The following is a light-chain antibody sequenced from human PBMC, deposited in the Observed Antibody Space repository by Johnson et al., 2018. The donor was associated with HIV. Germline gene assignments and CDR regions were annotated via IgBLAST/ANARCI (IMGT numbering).Light chain of an antibody. CDR2: DYN. J-gene: IGLJ1*01. CDR3: GTWASSLIACYF. Sequence: QSVLTQPPSVSAAPGQKVTISCSGSSSNIGNNYVSWYQQLPGTAPKLLIYDYNNRPSGIPDRFSGSKSGTAATMGLTGLQPGDEADYYCGTWASSLIACYFFGTGTKVTVL. V-gene: IGLV1-51*01. CDR1: SSNIGNNY.